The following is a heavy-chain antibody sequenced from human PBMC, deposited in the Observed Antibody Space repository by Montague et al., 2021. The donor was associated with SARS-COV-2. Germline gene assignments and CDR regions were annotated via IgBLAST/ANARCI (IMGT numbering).Heavy chain of an antibody. CDR3: ASSPLRTSGANWYDKYFQH. CDR2: IYYGGTA. J-gene: IGHJ1*01. D-gene: IGHD1-1*01. Sequence: SETLSLTYTVSGGSISVSSYYWVWIRQSPGKGLEWIGSIYYGGTADYNPSLKSRVTISVDTPNNQFSLKLTSLTAADTAVYSCASSPLRTSGANWYDKYFQHWGQGTRVTVSS. V-gene: IGHV4-39*07. CDR1: GGSISVSSYY.